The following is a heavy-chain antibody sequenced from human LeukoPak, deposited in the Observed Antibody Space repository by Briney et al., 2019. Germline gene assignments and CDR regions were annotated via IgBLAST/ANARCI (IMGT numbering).Heavy chain of an antibody. J-gene: IGHJ4*02. Sequence: TGGSLRLSCAASGFTFSYAWMSWVRQAPGKGLEWVGRIKSKIEGGTTDYAAPVEGRFTISRDDLKNTLYLQMSSLKTEDTAVYYCTTNYYFWGQGTLVTVSS. CDR1: GFTFSYAW. D-gene: IGHD3-10*01. V-gene: IGHV3-15*01. CDR2: IKSKIEGGTT. CDR3: TTNYYF.